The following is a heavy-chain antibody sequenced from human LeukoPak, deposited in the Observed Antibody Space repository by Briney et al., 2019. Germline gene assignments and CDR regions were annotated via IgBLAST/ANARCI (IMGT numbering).Heavy chain of an antibody. CDR1: GFTFSGST. Sequence: TGGSLRLSCAASGFTFSGSTIHWVRQASGKGLEWVGLIRSKADSYATAYAASVRGRFTFSRDDSKNTASLQMNSLKTEDTAVYYCTSRSPPFDYWGQGTLVTVSS. D-gene: IGHD2-15*01. CDR2: IRSKADSYAT. J-gene: IGHJ4*02. V-gene: IGHV3-73*01. CDR3: TSRSPPFDY.